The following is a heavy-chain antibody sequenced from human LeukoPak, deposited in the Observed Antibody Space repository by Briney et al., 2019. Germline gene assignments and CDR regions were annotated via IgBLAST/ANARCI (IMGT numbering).Heavy chain of an antibody. CDR3: ARAGTYSSGWHFFDH. Sequence: PGGSLRLSCAASGFTLSTYTMHWVRQAPGKGLEYVSGIGSDGDSTYYANSVKGRFTISRDNSKNTLHLQMGSLRAEDMAVYYCARAGTYSSGWHFFDHWGQGTLVTVSS. J-gene: IGHJ4*02. D-gene: IGHD6-19*01. V-gene: IGHV3-64*01. CDR1: GFTLSTYT. CDR2: IGSDGDST.